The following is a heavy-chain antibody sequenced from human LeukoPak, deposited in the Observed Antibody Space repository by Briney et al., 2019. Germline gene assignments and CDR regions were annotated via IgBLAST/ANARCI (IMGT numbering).Heavy chain of an antibody. D-gene: IGHD3-22*01. Sequence: AASVKVSCKASGGTFSSYAISWVRQAPGQGLEWMGGIIPIFGTANYAQKFQGRVTITADESTSTAYMELSSLRSEDTAVYYCAKALYYYDSSGYFLSVTYFDYWGQGTLVTVSS. CDR2: IIPIFGTA. CDR3: AKALYYYDSSGYFLSVTYFDY. J-gene: IGHJ4*02. V-gene: IGHV1-69*13. CDR1: GGTFSSYA.